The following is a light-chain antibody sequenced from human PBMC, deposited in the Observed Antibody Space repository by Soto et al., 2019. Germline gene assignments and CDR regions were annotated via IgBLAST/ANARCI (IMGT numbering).Light chain of an antibody. CDR1: QSLLHSNGYNY. J-gene: IGKJ1*01. CDR2: LGS. CDR3: QQSYSRPRT. Sequence: DIVMTQSPLSLPVTPGEPASISCRSSQSLLHSNGYNYLDWYLQKPGQSPQLLIYLGSSRASGVPDRFSGSGSGTDFTLTISSLQPEDFATYFCQQSYSRPRTFGQGTKVEIK. V-gene: IGKV2-28*01.